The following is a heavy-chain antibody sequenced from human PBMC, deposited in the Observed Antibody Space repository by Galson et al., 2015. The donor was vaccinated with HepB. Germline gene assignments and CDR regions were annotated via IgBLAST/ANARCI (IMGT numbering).Heavy chain of an antibody. CDR3: AKERRSSRHYYSYHGMDV. CDR2: ISGFGGTT. D-gene: IGHD2-2*01. Sequence: SLRLSCAASGFTFSSYAMSWVRQTPGKGLEWVSAISGFGGTTYYAGSVEGRFTISRDNSKNTLFLLMNSLRAEDTAVYYCAKERRSSRHYYSYHGMDVWGQGTTVTVSS. CDR1: GFTFSSYA. J-gene: IGHJ6*02. V-gene: IGHV3-23*01.